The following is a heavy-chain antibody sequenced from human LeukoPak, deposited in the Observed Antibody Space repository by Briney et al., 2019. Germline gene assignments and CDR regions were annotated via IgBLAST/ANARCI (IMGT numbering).Heavy chain of an antibody. D-gene: IGHD3-10*01. CDR3: VKLGRSGSYLRAWFDP. J-gene: IGHJ5*02. V-gene: IGHV5-51*01. CDR2: IYPGDSDT. Sequence: GESLKISCKGSGYRFTSYWIGWVRQMPGKGLEWMGLIYPGDSDTRYSPSSQGQVTISADKSISTAYLQWSSLKASDTAIYCCVKLGRSGSYLRAWFDPWGQGTLVTVSS. CDR1: GYRFTSYW.